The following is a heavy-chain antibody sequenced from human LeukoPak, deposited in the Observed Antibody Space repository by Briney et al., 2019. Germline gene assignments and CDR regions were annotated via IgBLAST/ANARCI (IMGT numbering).Heavy chain of an antibody. CDR2: IDYSGST. CDR3: ARDTRIQLWPSGNYGMDV. D-gene: IGHD5-18*01. V-gene: IGHV4-59*01. CDR1: GGSIRSYF. Sequence: SETLSLTCSVSGGSIRSYFWTWIRQPPGKGLEWIGHIDYSGSTNYNPSLKSRVTISVDTSKNQFSLKLSSVTAADTAVYYCARDTRIQLWPSGNYGMDVWGQGTTVTVSS. J-gene: IGHJ6*02.